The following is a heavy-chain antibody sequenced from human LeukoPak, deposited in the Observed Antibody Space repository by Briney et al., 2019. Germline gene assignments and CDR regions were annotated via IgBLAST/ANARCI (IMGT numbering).Heavy chain of an antibody. V-gene: IGHV3-23*01. Sequence: GGSLRLSCAASGFTFSNYVMNWVRQAPGKGLEWVSGMSASGGSTFYADSAKGRFTISRDNSKNTLYLQMNSLRAEDTAVYYCASSSSGWYKFDYWGQGTLVTVSS. CDR3: ASSSSGWYKFDY. CDR1: GFTFSNYV. CDR2: MSASGGST. D-gene: IGHD6-19*01. J-gene: IGHJ4*02.